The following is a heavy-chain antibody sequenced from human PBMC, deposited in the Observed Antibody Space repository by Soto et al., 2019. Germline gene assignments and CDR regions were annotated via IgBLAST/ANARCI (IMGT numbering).Heavy chain of an antibody. CDR1: GGSISSYY. V-gene: IGHV4-59*01. J-gene: IGHJ5*02. D-gene: IGHD6-6*01. CDR2: IYYSGST. CDR3: ARVSGSSSGLRGYNWFDP. Sequence: QVQLQESGPGLVKPSETLSLTCTVSGGSISSYYWSWIRQPPGKGLEWIGYIYYSGSTNDNPSLKSRVTISVDTAKNQFSLKLSSVTAADTAVYYCARVSGSSSGLRGYNWFDPWGQGTLVTVSS.